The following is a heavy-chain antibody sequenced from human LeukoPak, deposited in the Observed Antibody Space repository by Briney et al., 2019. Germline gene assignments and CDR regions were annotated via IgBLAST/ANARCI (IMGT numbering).Heavy chain of an antibody. Sequence: SETLSPTCTVSGGSISSSSYYGGWIRQPPGKGLEWIGSIYYSGSTYYNPSLKSRVTISVDTSKNQFSLKLSSVTAADTAVYYCARHDSSGWLFDYWGQGTLVTVSS. CDR3: ARHDSSGWLFDY. CDR1: GGSISSSSYY. V-gene: IGHV4-39*01. CDR2: IYYSGST. J-gene: IGHJ4*02. D-gene: IGHD6-19*01.